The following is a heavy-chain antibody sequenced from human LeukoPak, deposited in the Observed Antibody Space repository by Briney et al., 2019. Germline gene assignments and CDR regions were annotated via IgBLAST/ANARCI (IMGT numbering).Heavy chain of an antibody. J-gene: IGHJ4*02. CDR2: INWNGGST. D-gene: IGHD3-10*01. CDR3: ARDVRYYYGSGKDY. V-gene: IGHV3-20*04. Sequence: GPGGSLRLSCAASGFTFDDYGMSWGRRARGKGLEWVSGINWNGGSTGYEDSVTGRFTISRDNAKKSLYLQMNSLRAEDTALYYCARDVRYYYGSGKDYWGQGTLVTVSS. CDR1: GFTFDDYG.